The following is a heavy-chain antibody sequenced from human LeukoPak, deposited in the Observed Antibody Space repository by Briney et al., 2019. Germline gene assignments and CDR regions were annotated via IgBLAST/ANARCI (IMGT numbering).Heavy chain of an antibody. CDR2: NYQDGST. CDR3: ARAYSSSWYLNWFDP. CDR1: GYSISSGYH. V-gene: IGHV4-38-2*02. D-gene: IGHD6-13*01. J-gene: IGHJ5*02. Sequence: PSETLSLTCTVSGYSISSGYHWAWFRQTPGKGLEWLGSNYQDGSTYDNLSLKSRVTLSVDTSKNQFSLKMKTVTVADTAVYYCARAYSSSWYLNWFDPWGQGTPVTVSS.